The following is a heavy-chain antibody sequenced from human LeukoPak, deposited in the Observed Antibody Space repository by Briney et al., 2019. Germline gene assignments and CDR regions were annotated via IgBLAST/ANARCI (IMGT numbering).Heavy chain of an antibody. V-gene: IGHV6-1*01. CDR3: ARGPGKAWLRPYYYYYMDV. J-gene: IGHJ6*03. D-gene: IGHD5-12*01. CDR2: TYYRSKWYN. Sequence: SQTLSLTCAISGDSVSSNSAAWNWIRQSPSRGLEWLGRTYYRSKWYNDYAVSVKSRITINPDTSKNQFSLQLNSVTPEDTAVYYCARGPGKAWLRPYYYYYMDVWGKGTTVTISS. CDR1: GDSVSSNSAA.